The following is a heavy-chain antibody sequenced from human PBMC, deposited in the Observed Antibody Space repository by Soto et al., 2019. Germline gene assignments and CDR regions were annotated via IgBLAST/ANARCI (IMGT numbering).Heavy chain of an antibody. Sequence: ASVKVSCKASGYTFTSYDINWVRQATGQGLEWMGWMNPNSGNTGYAQKFQGRVTMTRNTSISTAYMELSSLRSEDTAVYYGAREGLSRFDWPHANNGYYYYMDVWGKGTTVTVSS. V-gene: IGHV1-8*01. CDR3: AREGLSRFDWPHANNGYYYYMDV. CDR1: GYTFTSYD. D-gene: IGHD3-9*01. J-gene: IGHJ6*03. CDR2: MNPNSGNT.